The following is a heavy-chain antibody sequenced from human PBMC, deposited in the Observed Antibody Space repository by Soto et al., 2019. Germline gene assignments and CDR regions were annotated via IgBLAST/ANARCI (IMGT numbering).Heavy chain of an antibody. J-gene: IGHJ6*02. Sequence: AGGSLRLSCAASGFTFSSYAMSWVRQAPGKGLEWVSAISGSGGSTYYADSVKGRFTISRDNSKNTLYLQMNSLRAEDTAVYYCAKGSAPRPDYYGSGSPSYYYYYGMDVWGQGTTVTVSS. V-gene: IGHV3-23*01. CDR3: AKGSAPRPDYYGSGSPSYYYYYGMDV. CDR2: ISGSGGST. CDR1: GFTFSSYA. D-gene: IGHD3-10*01.